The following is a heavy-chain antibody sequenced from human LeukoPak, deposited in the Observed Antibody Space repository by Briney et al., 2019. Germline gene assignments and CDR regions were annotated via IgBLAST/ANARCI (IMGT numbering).Heavy chain of an antibody. D-gene: IGHD3-22*01. CDR2: ISAYNGNT. V-gene: IGHV1-18*01. CDR1: GYTFTSYG. CDR3: ARGSKYYYDSSGYYYGEY. Sequence: ASVKVSCKASGYTFTSYGISWARQAPGQGLEWMGWISAYNGNTNYAQKLQGRVTMTTDTSTSTAYMELRSLRSDDTAVYYCARGSKYYYDSSGYYYGEYWGQGTLVTVSS. J-gene: IGHJ4*02.